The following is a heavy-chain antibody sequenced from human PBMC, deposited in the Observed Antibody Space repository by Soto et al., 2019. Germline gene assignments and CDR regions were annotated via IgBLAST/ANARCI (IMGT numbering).Heavy chain of an antibody. J-gene: IGHJ6*02. CDR2: IIPILGIA. D-gene: IGHD2-15*01. Sequence: QVQLVQSGAEVKKPGSSVKVSCKASGGTFSSYTISWVRQAPGQGLEWMGRIIPILGIANYAQKFQGRVTSPAAKSTSTGYMELSSLRSEDTAVYYCARDRNCSGGSCYGHEDYYYGMDVWGQGTTVTVSS. CDR3: ARDRNCSGGSCYGHEDYYYGMDV. V-gene: IGHV1-69*08. CDR1: GGTFSSYT.